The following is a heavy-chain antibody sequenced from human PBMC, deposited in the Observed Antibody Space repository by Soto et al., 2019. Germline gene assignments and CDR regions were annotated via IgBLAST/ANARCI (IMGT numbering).Heavy chain of an antibody. CDR1: GYTFTSYG. D-gene: IGHD1-26*01. V-gene: IGHV1-18*01. CDR2: ISAYKGNT. CDR3: ARASGSSYWFDP. Sequence: QVQLVQSGAEVKKPGASVKVSCKASGYTFTSYGISWVRQAPGQGLEWMGWISAYKGNTNYAQKLEGRVTMTTDTSTSTDYMELRSLRSDDTAVYYCARASGSSYWFDPWGQGTLVTVSS. J-gene: IGHJ5*02.